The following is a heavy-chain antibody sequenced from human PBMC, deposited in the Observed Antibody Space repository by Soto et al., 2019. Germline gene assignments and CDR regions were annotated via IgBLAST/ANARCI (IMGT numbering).Heavy chain of an antibody. V-gene: IGHV1-18*01. CDR1: NYDFRDYG. D-gene: IGHD2-21*01. Sequence: QVQLVQSGPEMKEPGASVKVSCKASNYDFRDYGFSWVRQAPGHGLAWMGWISPYKGATHYAQKFQGRVTLTTDSSTNTAYMEVRSLRSDDTAMYYCARYRPPYDPTYSVVVARFDYWGQGTLVTVSS. J-gene: IGHJ4*02. CDR2: ISPYKGAT. CDR3: ARYRPPYDPTYSVVVARFDY.